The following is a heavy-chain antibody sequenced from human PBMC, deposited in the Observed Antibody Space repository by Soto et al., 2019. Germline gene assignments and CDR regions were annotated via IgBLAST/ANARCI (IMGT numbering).Heavy chain of an antibody. Sequence: PGESLKISCKGSGYSFTSYWIAWVRQMPGKGLECIVIIYPGDSDTRYSPSFEGQVTISADKSINTAYLQWSSRKASDSAMYHCARPFDPSGWYDHPGQGTLVTVSS. CDR3: ARPFDPSGWYDH. J-gene: IGHJ5*02. CDR2: IYPGDSDT. V-gene: IGHV5-51*01. D-gene: IGHD6-19*01. CDR1: GYSFTSYW.